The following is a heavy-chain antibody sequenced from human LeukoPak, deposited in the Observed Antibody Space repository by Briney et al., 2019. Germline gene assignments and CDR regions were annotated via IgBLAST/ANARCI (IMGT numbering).Heavy chain of an antibody. CDR2: ISSSSSYI. D-gene: IGHD3-22*01. Sequence: GGTLRLSCAASGFTFSSYSMNWVRQAPGPGLERVSSISSSSSYIYYADSVKGRFTTSRDNAKNSLYLQMNSLRAEDTAVYYCAKETTYYYDTPIDYFDYWGQGTLVTVSS. CDR1: GFTFSSYS. V-gene: IGHV3-21*01. J-gene: IGHJ4*02. CDR3: AKETTYYYDTPIDYFDY.